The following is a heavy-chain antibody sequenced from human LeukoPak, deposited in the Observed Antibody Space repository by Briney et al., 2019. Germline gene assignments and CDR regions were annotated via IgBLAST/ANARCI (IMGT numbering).Heavy chain of an antibody. CDR1: GYTFTSYG. CDR3: ARGQLLRDYYYYMDV. CDR2: ISAYNGNT. J-gene: IGHJ6*03. D-gene: IGHD2-2*01. Sequence: ASVKVSCKASGYTFTSYGISWVRQAPGQGLEWMGWISAYNGNTNYAQKLQGRVTMTRDTSISTAYMELSRLRSDDTAVYYCARGQLLRDYYYYMDVWGKGTTVTVSS. V-gene: IGHV1-18*01.